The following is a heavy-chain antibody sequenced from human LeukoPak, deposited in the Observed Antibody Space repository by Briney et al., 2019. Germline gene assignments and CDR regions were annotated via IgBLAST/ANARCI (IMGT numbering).Heavy chain of an antibody. CDR1: GFTFSTYW. V-gene: IGHV3-74*01. D-gene: IGHD6-25*01. Sequence: PGGSLRLSCAASGFTFSTYWMHWVRQGPGKGLVWVSRINGDGSTTHYADSVKGQFTISRDNAKNTLYLQMNSLRAEDTAVYYCARVMVSGQRHMDVWGKGTTVAVSS. CDR2: INGDGSTT. CDR3: ARVMVSGQRHMDV. J-gene: IGHJ6*03.